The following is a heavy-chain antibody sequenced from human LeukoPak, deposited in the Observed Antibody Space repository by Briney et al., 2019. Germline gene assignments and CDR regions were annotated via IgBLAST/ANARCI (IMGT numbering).Heavy chain of an antibody. CDR2: INHSGST. CDR1: GGSFSGYY. Sequence: PSETLSLTCAVYGGSFSGYYWSWIRQPPGKGLEWIGEINHSGSTNYNPSLKSRVTISVDTSKNQFSLKLSSVTAADTAVYYCARGLYYDSSGTARWVRGNYYYMDVWGKGTTVTVSS. CDR3: ARGLYYDSSGTARWVRGNYYYMDV. J-gene: IGHJ6*03. D-gene: IGHD3-22*01. V-gene: IGHV4-34*01.